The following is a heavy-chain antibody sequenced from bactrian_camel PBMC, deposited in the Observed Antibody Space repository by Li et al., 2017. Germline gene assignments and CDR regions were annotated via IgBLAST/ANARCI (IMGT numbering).Heavy chain of an antibody. D-gene: IGHD1*01. J-gene: IGHJ4*01. CDR1: GFTFSSYA. Sequence: DVQLVESGGGLVQPGGSLRLSCAASGFTFSSYAMSWVRQAPGKGLEWVSRINSGGGSTYYADSVKGRFTISQDRTKNMVYLQMNNLKPEDTAMYYCAAGGHNLDVHSYTGWGQGTQVTVS. CDR3: AAGGHNLDVHSYTG. CDR2: INSGGGST. V-gene: IGHV3S40*01.